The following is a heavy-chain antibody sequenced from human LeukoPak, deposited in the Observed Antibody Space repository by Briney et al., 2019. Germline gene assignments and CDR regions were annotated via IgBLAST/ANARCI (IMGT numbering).Heavy chain of an antibody. D-gene: IGHD4-17*01. CDR3: ARDYGDYANWFDL. V-gene: IGHV4-59*01. CDR1: GGSISSYY. CDR2: IYYSGST. Sequence: SETLSLTCTVSGGSISSYYWSWIRQPPGKGLEWIGYIYYSGSTNYNPSLKSRVTISVDTSKSQFSLKLSSVTAADTAVYYCARDYGDYANWFDLWGQGTLVTVSS. J-gene: IGHJ5*02.